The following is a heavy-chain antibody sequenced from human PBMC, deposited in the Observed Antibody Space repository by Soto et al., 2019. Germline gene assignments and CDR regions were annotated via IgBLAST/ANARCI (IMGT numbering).Heavy chain of an antibody. CDR1: GFTFSSYG. Sequence: GGSLRLSCAASGFTFSSYGMHWVRQAPGKGLEWVAVISYDGSNKYYADSEKGRFTISRDNSKNTMYLQMNSLRAVDMSVFYCADEAAADLYYYYCMGVWGKGSTVTVTS. J-gene: IGHJ6*03. D-gene: IGHD6-13*01. CDR3: ADEAAADLYYYYCMGV. CDR2: ISYDGSNK. V-gene: IGHV3-30*18.